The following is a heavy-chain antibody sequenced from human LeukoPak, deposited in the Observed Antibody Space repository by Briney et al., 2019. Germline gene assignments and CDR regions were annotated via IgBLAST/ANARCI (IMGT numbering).Heavy chain of an antibody. V-gene: IGHV4-59*01. CDR2: IYYSGST. J-gene: IGHJ4*02. CDR1: GGSISSYY. Sequence: SETLSLTCTVSGGSISSYYWSWIRQPPGKGLEWIGYIYYSGSTNYNPSLKSRVTISVDTSKNQFSLKLSSVTAADTAVYYCARGIRYFDWLPSGCFDYWGQGTLVTVSS. CDR3: ARGIRYFDWLPSGCFDY. D-gene: IGHD3-9*01.